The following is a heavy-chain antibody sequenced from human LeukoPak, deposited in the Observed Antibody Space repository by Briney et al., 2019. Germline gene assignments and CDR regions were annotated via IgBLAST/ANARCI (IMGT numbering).Heavy chain of an antibody. V-gene: IGHV3-64*01. D-gene: IGHD4-17*01. CDR2: ISSTGGST. Sequence: GSLRLSCAASGFPFSSYAMHWVRQAPGKGLEYVSSISSTGGSTYYANSVKGRFTISRDNSKNTLYLQMGSLRAEDMAVYYCARGKYGDPVTPYYFDYWGKGTLVTVSS. CDR3: ARGKYGDPVTPYYFDY. J-gene: IGHJ4*02. CDR1: GFPFSSYA.